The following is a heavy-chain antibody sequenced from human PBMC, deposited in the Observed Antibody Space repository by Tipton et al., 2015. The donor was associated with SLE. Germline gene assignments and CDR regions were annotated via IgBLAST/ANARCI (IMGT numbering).Heavy chain of an antibody. CDR2: VFYSGSSDFYRA. J-gene: IGHJ4*02. CDR3: ARAELGDFDY. D-gene: IGHD7-27*01. V-gene: IGHV4-59*11. CDR1: GVSISDHY. Sequence: GLVKPSETLSLTCTVSGVSISDHYWSWIRQPPGKGLECLGYVFYSGSSDFYRAHYSPSLMSRVIISVDSSKNQFSLRLTSVTAADTAVYFCARAELGDFDYWGPGSLVTVSS.